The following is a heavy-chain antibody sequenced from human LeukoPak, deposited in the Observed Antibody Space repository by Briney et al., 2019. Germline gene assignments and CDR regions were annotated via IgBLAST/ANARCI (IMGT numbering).Heavy chain of an antibody. V-gene: IGHV1-69*04. CDR1: GGTFSSYA. CDR2: IIPILGIA. Sequence: SVKVSCKASGGTFSSYAISWVRQAPGQGLEWMGRIIPILGIANYAQKFQGRVTITADNSTSTAYMELSSLRSEDTAVYYCARVGAIDAFDIWGQGTMVTVSS. CDR3: ARVGAIDAFDI. J-gene: IGHJ3*02. D-gene: IGHD1-26*01.